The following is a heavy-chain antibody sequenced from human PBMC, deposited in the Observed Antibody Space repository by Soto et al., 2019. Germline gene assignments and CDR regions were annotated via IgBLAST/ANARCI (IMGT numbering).Heavy chain of an antibody. CDR2: ISTNGGST. V-gene: IGHV3-64*04. D-gene: IGHD3-22*01. J-gene: IGHJ4*02. CDR3: ARDRDYFDIRYFDY. CDR1: GFTFSSYA. Sequence: PGGSLRLSCSASGFTFSSYAMHWVRQAPGKGLEYVSSISTNGGSTHYADSVKGRFTISRDNSKHTLYLQMNSLRAEDTAVYYCARDRDYFDIRYFDYWGQGTLVTVSS.